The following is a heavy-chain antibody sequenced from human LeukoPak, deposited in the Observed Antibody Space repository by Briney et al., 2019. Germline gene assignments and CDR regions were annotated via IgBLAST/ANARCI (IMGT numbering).Heavy chain of an antibody. V-gene: IGHV3-30*04. CDR1: GFTFSSYA. CDR2: ISYDGSNK. D-gene: IGHD2-2*01. Sequence: GGSLRLSCAASGFTFSSYAMHWVRQAPGKGLEWVAVISYDGSNKYYADSVKGRFTISRDNSKNTLYLQMNSLRAEDTAVYYCARGGLKKPAAKLDALCGQGTLVTVSS. CDR3: ARGGLKKPAAKLDAL. J-gene: IGHJ4*02.